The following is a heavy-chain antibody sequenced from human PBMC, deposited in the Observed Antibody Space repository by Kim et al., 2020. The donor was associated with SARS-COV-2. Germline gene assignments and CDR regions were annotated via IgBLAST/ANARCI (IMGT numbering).Heavy chain of an antibody. Sequence: GGSLRLSCAASGFIFNTYWMTWVRQAPWKWLEWVANIKKDGSEKYYVDSVKGRFTISRDNAKSSLFLQMDSLRAEDTAVYYCGSSIAAAGLGYYYYHGMDVWGQGTAVIVS. J-gene: IGHJ6*02. D-gene: IGHD6-13*01. CDR3: GSSIAAAGLGYYYYHGMDV. CDR1: GFIFNTYW. CDR2: IKKDGSEK. V-gene: IGHV3-7*01.